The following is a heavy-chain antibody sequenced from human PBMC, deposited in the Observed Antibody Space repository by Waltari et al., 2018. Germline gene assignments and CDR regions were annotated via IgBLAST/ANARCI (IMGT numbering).Heavy chain of an antibody. D-gene: IGHD1-26*01. CDR3: ARTPWELLYFDY. CDR1: GGSISSSSYY. Sequence: QLQLQESGPGLVKPSETLSLTCTVSGGSISSSSYYWGWIRQPPGKGLEWIGSIYYSGSTYYNPSLKSRVTISVDTSKNQFSLKLSSVTAADTAVYYCARTPWELLYFDYWGQGTLVTVSS. V-gene: IGHV4-39*07. CDR2: IYYSGST. J-gene: IGHJ4*02.